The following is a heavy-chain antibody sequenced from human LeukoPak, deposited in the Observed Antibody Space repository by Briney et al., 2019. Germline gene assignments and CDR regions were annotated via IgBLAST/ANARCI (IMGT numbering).Heavy chain of an antibody. J-gene: IGHJ4*02. V-gene: IGHV3-23*01. CDR3: GYCSGGSCYQPFDY. CDR1: GFTFSSYA. CDR2: ISGSGGST. Sequence: GGSLRLSCAASGFTFSSYAMSWVRQAPGKGLEWVSAISGSGGSTYYADSVKGRFTISRDNSKNTLYLQMNSLRAEDTAVYYAGYCSGGSCYQPFDYWGQGTLVTVS. D-gene: IGHD2-15*01.